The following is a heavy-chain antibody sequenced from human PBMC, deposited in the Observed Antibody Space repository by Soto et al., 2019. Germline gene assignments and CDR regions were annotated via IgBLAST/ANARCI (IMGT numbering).Heavy chain of an antibody. V-gene: IGHV4-31*03. D-gene: IGHD3-10*01. CDR1: GGSISSCGYY. Sequence: SETLSLTCPVSGGSISSCGYYWSWIRQHPGEGLEWIGYIFYSGTTYYNPSLKSRVIISIDTSKKQFSLKLNSVTAADAAVYYGARDGGFGSWSYYWGQGTLVTVSS. CDR3: ARDGGFGSWSYY. J-gene: IGHJ4*02. CDR2: IFYSGTT.